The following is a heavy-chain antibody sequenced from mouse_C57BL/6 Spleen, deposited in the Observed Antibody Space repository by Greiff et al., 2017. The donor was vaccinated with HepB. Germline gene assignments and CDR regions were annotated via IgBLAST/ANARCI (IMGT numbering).Heavy chain of an antibody. CDR2: IYPGDGDT. J-gene: IGHJ2*01. Sequence: VQRVESGPELVKPGASVKISCKASGYAFSSSWMNWVKQRPGKGLEWIGRIYPGDGDTNYNGKFKGKATLTADKSSSTAYMQLSSLTSEDSAVYFCASSSPLFDYWGQGTTLTVSS. V-gene: IGHV1-82*01. D-gene: IGHD1-1*01. CDR3: ASSSPLFDY. CDR1: GYAFSSSW.